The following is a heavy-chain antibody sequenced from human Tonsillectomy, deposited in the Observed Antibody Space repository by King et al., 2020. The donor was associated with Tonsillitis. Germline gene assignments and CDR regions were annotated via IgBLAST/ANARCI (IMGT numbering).Heavy chain of an antibody. D-gene: IGHD7-27*01. Sequence: VQLQESGPGLVKPSETLSLTCTVSGGSISSYYWSWIRQPPGKGLEWIVNIYYSGSTNYNPSPKSLVTISVDTSKNQFSLKLSSVTAADTAVYYCARGEELGSYYYYYYMDVWGKGTTVTVSS. CDR1: GGSISSYY. J-gene: IGHJ6*03. V-gene: IGHV4-59*01. CDR2: IYYSGST. CDR3: ARGEELGSYYYYYYMDV.